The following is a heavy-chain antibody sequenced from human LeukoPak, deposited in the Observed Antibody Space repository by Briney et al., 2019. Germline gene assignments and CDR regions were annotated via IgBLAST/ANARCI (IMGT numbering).Heavy chain of an antibody. Sequence: SETLSLTCTVSGGSISSYYWSWIRQPPGKGLEWIGYIYYSGSTNYNPSLKSRVTISVDTSKNQFSLKLSSVTAADTAVYDCARTPGRDWFDPWGQGTLVTVSS. CDR2: IYYSGST. CDR3: ARTPGRDWFDP. V-gene: IGHV4-59*01. D-gene: IGHD1-14*01. J-gene: IGHJ5*02. CDR1: GGSISSYY.